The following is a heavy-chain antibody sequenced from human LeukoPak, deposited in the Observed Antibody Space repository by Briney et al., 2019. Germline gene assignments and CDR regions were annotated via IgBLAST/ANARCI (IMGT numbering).Heavy chain of an antibody. D-gene: IGHD5-18*01. Sequence: GGSLRLSCAASGFTFSSYGMSWVRQVPGKGLEWVSGISGSGGRTYYADSVRGRFTISRDNSKSTLSLQMNSLRVEDTAIYYCATYRQVLLPFESWGQGTLVTVSS. V-gene: IGHV3-23*01. CDR3: ATYRQVLLPFES. CDR1: GFTFSSYG. J-gene: IGHJ4*02. CDR2: ISGSGGRT.